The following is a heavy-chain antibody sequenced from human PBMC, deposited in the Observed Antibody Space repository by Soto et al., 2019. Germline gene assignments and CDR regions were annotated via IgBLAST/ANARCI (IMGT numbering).Heavy chain of an antibody. CDR1: GFTFSSYG. D-gene: IGHD5-12*01. CDR2: IWYDGSNK. V-gene: IGHV3-33*01. J-gene: IGHJ4*02. Sequence: QVQLVESGGGVVQPGRSLRLSCAASGFTFSSYGMHWVRQAPGKGLEWVAVIWYDGSNKYYADSVKGRFTISRDNSKNTLYLQMNSLRAEDTAVYYCARERYTEYSGYDSPFDYWGQGTLVTVSS. CDR3: ARERYTEYSGYDSPFDY.